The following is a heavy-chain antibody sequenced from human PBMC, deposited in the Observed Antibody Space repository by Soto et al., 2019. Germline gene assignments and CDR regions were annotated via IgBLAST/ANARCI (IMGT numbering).Heavy chain of an antibody. V-gene: IGHV3-30-3*01. Sequence: QVQLVESGGGVVQPGRSLRLFCAAYRFTFSNYAMHWVRQAPGKGLEWVAVISYSGSNKVSVDSVKGRFTISRDNSKNTLYLQMNSLRLEDTAVYYCVRGDREDIAVVVGARPGEYGIDVSGHGTTVTVSS. D-gene: IGHD2-15*01. CDR1: RFTFSNYA. J-gene: IGHJ6*02. CDR2: ISYSGSNK. CDR3: VRGDREDIAVVVGARPGEYGIDV.